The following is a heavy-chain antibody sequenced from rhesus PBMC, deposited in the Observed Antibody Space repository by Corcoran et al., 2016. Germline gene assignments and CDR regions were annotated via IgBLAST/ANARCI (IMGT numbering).Heavy chain of an antibody. Sequence: QVQLQESGPGLVKPSETLSLTCAVSGYSISSGSGWSCIRQPPGKGLEWIGNIGGRSGNTNNNPSLKRRVTISKDTSKNQFSLKLSSVTAADTAVYYCASDDYGSSYRNWGQGVLVTVSS. CDR3: ASDDYGSSYRN. D-gene: IGHD4-29*01. CDR1: GYSISSGSG. V-gene: IGHV4-127*01. CDR2: IGGRSGNT. J-gene: IGHJ4*01.